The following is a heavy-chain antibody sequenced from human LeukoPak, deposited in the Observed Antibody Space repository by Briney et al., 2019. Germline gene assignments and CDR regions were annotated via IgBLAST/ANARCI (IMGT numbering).Heavy chain of an antibody. CDR3: ARHVYLRVIWLQRLGYFDY. J-gene: IGHJ4*02. CDR1: GYTFTGYY. CDR2: INPNSGGT. D-gene: IGHD5-24*01. Sequence: ASVKVSCKASGYTFTGYYMHWVRQAPGQGLEWMGWINPNSGGTNYAQKFQGRVTMTRDTSISTAYMELSRLRSDDTAVYYCARHVYLRVIWLQRLGYFDYWGQGTLVTVSS. V-gene: IGHV1-2*02.